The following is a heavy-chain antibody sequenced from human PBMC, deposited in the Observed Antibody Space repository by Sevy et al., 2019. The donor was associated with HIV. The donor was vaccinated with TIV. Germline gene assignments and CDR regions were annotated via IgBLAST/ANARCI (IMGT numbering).Heavy chain of an antibody. D-gene: IGHD2-2*01. CDR2: TYYSGST. CDR3: AASLPLNVVCSSTSCYGAFYY. CDR1: GGSVRSSPYY. J-gene: IGHJ4*02. Sequence: SETLSLTCSVSGGSVRSSPYYWGWIRQSPGKGLEWIGSTYYSGSTYYNPSLKSRVMISVDTSRSQFSLKLNSVTAADTAVYYCAASLPLNVVCSSTSCYGAFYYWGQGTAVTVSS. V-gene: IGHV4-39*01.